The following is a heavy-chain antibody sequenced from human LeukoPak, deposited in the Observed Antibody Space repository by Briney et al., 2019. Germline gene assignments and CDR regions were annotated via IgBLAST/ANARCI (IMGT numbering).Heavy chain of an antibody. V-gene: IGHV3-23*01. J-gene: IGHJ3*02. CDR3: AKCNLDNCREGFDI. CDR1: GFTFSSNA. Sequence: GGSLRLSCAAAGFTFSSNALSWVRQAPGEGLDWVSSISVSSTTYYLDSVKGRFTISRDNSRNALYLQMNSLRAEDTALYYCAKCNLDNCREGFDIWGQGTMVTVSS. CDR2: ISVSSTT. D-gene: IGHD1-1*01.